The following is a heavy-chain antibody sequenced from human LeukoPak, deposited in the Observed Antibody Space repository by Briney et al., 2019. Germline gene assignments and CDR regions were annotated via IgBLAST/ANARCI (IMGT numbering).Heavy chain of an antibody. V-gene: IGHV3-21*04. CDR2: ISSSSSYI. CDR3: ARDEIYGSGSYYRIDY. J-gene: IGHJ4*02. Sequence: GGSLRLSCAASGFTFSSYSMNWVRQAPGKGLEWVSSISSSSSYIYYADSVKGRFTISRDNAKNSLYLQMNSLRAEDTAVYYCARDEIYGSGSYYRIDYWGQGTLVTVSS. CDR1: GFTFSSYS. D-gene: IGHD3-10*01.